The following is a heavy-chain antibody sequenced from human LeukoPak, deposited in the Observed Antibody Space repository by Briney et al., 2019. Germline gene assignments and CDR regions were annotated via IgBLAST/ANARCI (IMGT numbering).Heavy chain of an antibody. D-gene: IGHD1-1*01. V-gene: IGHV3-66*01. CDR1: EFTVSSNY. J-gene: IGHJ6*02. CDR3: ARETGKRGVDV. Sequence: GGSLRLSCTASEFTVSSNYMSWVRQAPGKGLEWVSVIYSGGSDGSTYYADSVKGRFTISRDNSKNTLFLQMNSLRAEDTAVYYCARETGKRGVDVWGQGTTVTVSS. CDR2: IYSGGSDGST.